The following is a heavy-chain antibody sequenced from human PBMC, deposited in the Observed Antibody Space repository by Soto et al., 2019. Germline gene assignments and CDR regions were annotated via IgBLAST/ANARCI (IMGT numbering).Heavy chain of an antibody. J-gene: IGHJ4*02. CDR2: IIPLLDIT. CDR3: ARDSPIGSTFSGYDAIDY. D-gene: IGHD5-12*01. V-gene: IGHV1-69*08. CDR1: GGAFTNDI. Sequence: QVQLVQSGAEVKKPGSSVKVSCKASGGAFTNDIITWVRQAPGQGLEWMGRIIPLLDITNYAQKFQGRVTITADKSTSKAYRELNSLISEDTAVYYCARDSPIGSTFSGYDAIDYWGQGTLVTVSS.